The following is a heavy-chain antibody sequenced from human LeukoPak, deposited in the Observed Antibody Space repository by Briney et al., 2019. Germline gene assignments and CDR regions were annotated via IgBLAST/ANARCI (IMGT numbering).Heavy chain of an antibody. CDR1: GYSFTSYW. CDR3: ASKSRRFRGVTYYYGMDV. V-gene: IGHV5-51*01. Sequence: LGESLKISCKGSGYSFTSYWIGWVRQMPGKGLEWMGIIYPGDSDTRYSPSFQGQVTISADKSISTAYLQWSSLKASDTAMYYCASKSRRFRGVTYYYGMDVRCQGTTVTVSS. J-gene: IGHJ6*02. D-gene: IGHD3-10*01. CDR2: IYPGDSDT.